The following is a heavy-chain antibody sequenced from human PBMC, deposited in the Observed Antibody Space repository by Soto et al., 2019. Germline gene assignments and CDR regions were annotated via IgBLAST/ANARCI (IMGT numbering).Heavy chain of an antibody. J-gene: IGHJ4*02. CDR3: AREVFGLASSSSCFDY. Sequence: ASVKVSCKASGYTFTSYGISWVRQAPGQGLEWMGWISAYNGNTNYAQKLQGRVTMTTDTSTSTAYMELRSLRAEDTGVYYCAREVFGLASSSSCFDYWCQGTLVTAPQ. CDR1: GYTFTSYG. V-gene: IGHV1-18*01. CDR2: ISAYNGNT. D-gene: IGHD6-6*01.